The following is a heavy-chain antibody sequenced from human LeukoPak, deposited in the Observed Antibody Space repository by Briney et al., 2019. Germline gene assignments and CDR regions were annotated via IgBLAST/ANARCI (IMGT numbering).Heavy chain of an antibody. Sequence: SETLSLTCTVSGGSISSYYWSWIRQPPGKGLEWIGYIYYSGSTNHNPSLKSRVTISVDTSKNQFSLKLSSVTAADTAVYYCARERVYLEWELYYYYYMDVWGKGTTVTVSS. V-gene: IGHV4-59*01. D-gene: IGHD1-26*01. CDR2: IYYSGST. CDR1: GGSISSYY. CDR3: ARERVYLEWELYYYYYMDV. J-gene: IGHJ6*03.